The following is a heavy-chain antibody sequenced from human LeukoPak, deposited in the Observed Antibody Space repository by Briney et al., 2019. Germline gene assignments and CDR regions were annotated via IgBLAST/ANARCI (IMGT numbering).Heavy chain of an antibody. V-gene: IGHV1-2*02. CDR1: GYTFTGYY. D-gene: IGHD2-2*01. Sequence: ASVKVSCKASGYTFTGYYMHWVRQAPGQGLEWMGWINPNSGGTNYAQKFQGRVTMTRDTSISTAYMELSRLRSDDTAVYYCARDLLGYCSSTSCQAESHYYYGMDVWGQGTTVTVSS. CDR2: INPNSGGT. J-gene: IGHJ6*02. CDR3: ARDLLGYCSSTSCQAESHYYYGMDV.